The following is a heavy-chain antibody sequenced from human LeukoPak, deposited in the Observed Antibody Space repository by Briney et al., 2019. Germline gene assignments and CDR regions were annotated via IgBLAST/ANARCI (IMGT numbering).Heavy chain of an antibody. J-gene: IGHJ5*02. Sequence: PGGSLRLSCAASGFTLSSYWMSWVRQAPGKGLEWVAHIKQDGSDKYYVDSVKGRFTISRDNAKNSLYLQMNSLRAEDTAVYYCARYATSSGSRWLEPWGSVALFSVSS. D-gene: IGHD6-19*01. V-gene: IGHV3-7*01. CDR1: GFTLSSYW. CDR3: ARYATSSGSRWLEP. CDR2: IKQDGSDK.